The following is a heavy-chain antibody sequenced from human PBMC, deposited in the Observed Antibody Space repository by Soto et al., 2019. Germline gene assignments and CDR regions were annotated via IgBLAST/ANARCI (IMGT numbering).Heavy chain of an antibody. V-gene: IGHV6-1*01. CDR1: GDSVSSNSAA. D-gene: IGHD3-22*01. J-gene: IGHJ3*02. CDR2: TYYRSKWYN. CDR3: ARNLYYYDSSGYYYGSLNDAFDI. Sequence: SQTLSLTCAISGDSVSSNSAAWNWIRQSPSRGLEWLGRTYYRSKWYNDYAVSVKSRITINPDTSKNQFSLQLNSVTPEDTAVYYCARNLYYYDSSGYYYGSLNDAFDIWGQGTMVTVSS.